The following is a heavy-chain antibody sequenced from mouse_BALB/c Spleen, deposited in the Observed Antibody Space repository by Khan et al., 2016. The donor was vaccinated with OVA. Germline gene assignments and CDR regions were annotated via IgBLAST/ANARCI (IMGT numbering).Heavy chain of an antibody. J-gene: IGHJ2*01. D-gene: IGHD2-3*01. Sequence: QVQLQQPGPELVKPGASVKMSCKASGYTFTYYVITWVKQRTGQGLEWIGEIYPGSDNAYYNERFKGKATLTADKSPNTTHMQLSSLTSEDSAVYFCARGDGYYVYFDYWGQGTTLTVSS. CDR2: IYPGSDNA. CDR3: ARGDGYYVYFDY. V-gene: IGHV1-81*01. CDR1: GYTFTYYV.